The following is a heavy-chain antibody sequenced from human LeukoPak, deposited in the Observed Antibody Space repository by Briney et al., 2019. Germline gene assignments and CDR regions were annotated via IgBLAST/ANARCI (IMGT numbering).Heavy chain of an antibody. V-gene: IGHV4-39*07. CDR1: GGSISSSSYY. CDR3: ARVLPGYFDY. J-gene: IGHJ4*02. CDR2: IYYSGST. Sequence: SETLSLTCTVSGGSISSSSYYWGWIRQPPGKGLEWIGSIYYSGSTYYNPSLKSRVTISVDTSNNQFSLKLSSVTAADTAVYYCARVLPGYFDYWGQGTLVTVSS.